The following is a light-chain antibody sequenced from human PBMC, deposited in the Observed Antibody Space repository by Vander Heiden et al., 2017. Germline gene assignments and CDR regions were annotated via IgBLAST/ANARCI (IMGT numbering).Light chain of an antibody. CDR1: QTIKSRY. Sequence: EIVLTQSPDTLSLSPGERATLSCRASQTIKSRYVAWYQQKPGQAPSLLIYGASTRATGVPDRFSGSGSETDFTLTISRLDPEDLAVYYCQRCGNSPVFGQRTKVEIK. V-gene: IGKV3-20*01. CDR3: QRCGNSPV. CDR2: GAS. J-gene: IGKJ1*01.